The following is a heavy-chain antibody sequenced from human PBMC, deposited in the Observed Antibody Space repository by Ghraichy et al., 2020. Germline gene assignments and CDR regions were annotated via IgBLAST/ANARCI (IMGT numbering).Heavy chain of an antibody. Sequence: ASVKVSCKASGYTFTGYYMHWVRQAPGQGLEWMGWINPNSGGTNYAQKFQGRVTMTRDTSISTAYMELSRLRSDDTAVYYCARDSGYSSSWGIPYYYYGMDVWGQGTTVTVSS. CDR2: INPNSGGT. V-gene: IGHV1-2*02. CDR1: GYTFTGYY. D-gene: IGHD6-13*01. J-gene: IGHJ6*02. CDR3: ARDSGYSSSWGIPYYYYGMDV.